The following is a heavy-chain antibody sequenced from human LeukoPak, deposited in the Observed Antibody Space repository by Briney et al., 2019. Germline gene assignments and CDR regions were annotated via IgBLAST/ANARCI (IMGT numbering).Heavy chain of an antibody. J-gene: IGHJ4*02. Sequence: ASQTLSLTCTVSGGSISSGDYYWRWIRQPPGKGLEWFGYIYYSGSTYYNPSLKSRVTISVDTSKNQFSLKLSSVTAADTAVYYCARENYYDSSGYYPYYFDYWGQGTLVTVSS. CDR2: IYYSGST. CDR3: ARENYYDSSGYYPYYFDY. CDR1: GGSISSGDYY. D-gene: IGHD3-22*01. V-gene: IGHV4-30-4*01.